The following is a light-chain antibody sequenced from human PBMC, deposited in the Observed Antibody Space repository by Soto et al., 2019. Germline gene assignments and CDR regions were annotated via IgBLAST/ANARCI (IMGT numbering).Light chain of an antibody. V-gene: IGLV2-11*01. J-gene: IGLJ3*02. Sequence: QSALTQPRSVSGSPGQSVIISCTGTNSDVGAYDYVSWYQQHPGKAPKLIIYDVTQRPSGVPDRFSASKSGNTASLTISGLQAEDQADYYSCSYAGSNTWVFGGGTKLTVL. CDR3: CSYAGSNTWV. CDR1: NSDVGAYDY. CDR2: DVT.